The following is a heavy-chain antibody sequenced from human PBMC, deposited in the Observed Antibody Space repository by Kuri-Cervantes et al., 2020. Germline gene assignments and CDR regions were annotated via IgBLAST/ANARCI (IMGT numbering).Heavy chain of an antibody. Sequence: GGSLRLSCVASGFTFNSYDMHWVRQATGKGLEWVSAIGTAGDTYYPGSVKGRFTISRENAKNCLYLQMNSLRAEDTAVYYCARGSELDYWGQGTLVTVSS. J-gene: IGHJ4*02. CDR1: GFTFNSYD. CDR2: IGTAGDT. CDR3: ARGSELDY. V-gene: IGHV3-13*01. D-gene: IGHD3-3*01.